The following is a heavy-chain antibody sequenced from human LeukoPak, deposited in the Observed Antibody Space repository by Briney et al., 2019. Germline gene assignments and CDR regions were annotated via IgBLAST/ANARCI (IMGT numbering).Heavy chain of an antibody. Sequence: GGSLRLSCAASGFTFSSYAMSWVRQAPGKGLEWVSAISGSGGSTYYTDSVKGRFTISRDNSMNTLYLQMNALRADDTALYYCAKDLRGSGWFPEYFQHWGQGTLVTVSS. V-gene: IGHV3-23*01. J-gene: IGHJ1*01. CDR2: ISGSGGST. CDR3: AKDLRGSGWFPEYFQH. D-gene: IGHD6-19*01. CDR1: GFTFSSYA.